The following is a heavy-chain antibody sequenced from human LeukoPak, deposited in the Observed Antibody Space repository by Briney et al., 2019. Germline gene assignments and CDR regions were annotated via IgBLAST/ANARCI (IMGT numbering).Heavy chain of an antibody. Sequence: GGSLRLSYAASGLSFGAHAMHWVRQAPGMGLEWVSGVGGGGQRTHYADSVKGRFTISRDNSKNTLYLQMNSLRAEDTAIYYCAKVTGGDMITYGGLDYWGQGTLVTVSS. V-gene: IGHV3-23*01. CDR1: GLSFGAHA. CDR2: VGGGGQRT. J-gene: IGHJ4*02. CDR3: AKVTGGDMITYGGLDY. D-gene: IGHD3-16*01.